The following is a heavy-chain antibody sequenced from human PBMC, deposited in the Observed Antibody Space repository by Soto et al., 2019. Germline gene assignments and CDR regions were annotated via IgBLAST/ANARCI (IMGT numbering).Heavy chain of an antibody. CDR2: MSRTGDNT. J-gene: IGHJ4*02. D-gene: IGHD3-22*01. V-gene: IGHV3-23*01. Sequence: PGVSLRLSWAASGFTFSIYAMTWVRQSPGKGLEWVSSMSRTGDNTYYADSVKGRFTISRDNSKNTLYLQMNSLRAEDTAIYYCAKDQSNSNPLYYFDFWGPGTLVTVSS. CDR1: GFTFSIYA. CDR3: AKDQSNSNPLYYFDF.